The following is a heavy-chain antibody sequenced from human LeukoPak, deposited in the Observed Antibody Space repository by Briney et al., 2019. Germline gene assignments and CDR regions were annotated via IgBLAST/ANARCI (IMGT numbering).Heavy chain of an antibody. CDR3: ARLQNLWFGELLHDAFDI. D-gene: IGHD3-10*01. CDR1: GFTFSSYE. Sequence: GGSLRLSCAASGFTFSSYEMNWVRQAPGKGLEWVSYISSSGSTIYYADSVKGRFTISRDNAKNSLYLQMNSLRAEDTAVYYCARLQNLWFGELLHDAFDIWGQGTMVTVSS. J-gene: IGHJ3*02. CDR2: ISSSGSTI. V-gene: IGHV3-48*03.